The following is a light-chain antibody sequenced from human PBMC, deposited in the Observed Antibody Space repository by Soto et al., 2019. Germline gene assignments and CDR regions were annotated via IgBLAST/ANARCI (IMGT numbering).Light chain of an antibody. CDR1: SSDVGAYDF. CDR3: SSYVAPYTYV. V-gene: IGLV2-11*01. J-gene: IGLJ1*01. Sequence: QSALTQPRSVSGPPGQSVTTSCTGTSSDVGAYDFVSWHQHHPGKAPKVIMYDVNKRPSGVPDRFSGSKSGNTASLTISGLQAEDEADYYCSSYVAPYTYVFGTGTKVTVL. CDR2: DVN.